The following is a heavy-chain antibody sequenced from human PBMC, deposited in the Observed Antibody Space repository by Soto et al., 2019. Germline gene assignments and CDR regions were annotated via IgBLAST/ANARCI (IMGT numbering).Heavy chain of an antibody. D-gene: IGHD2-2*03. J-gene: IGHJ5*02. CDR1: GGSISSGGYS. Sequence: QLQLQESGSGLVKPSQTLSLTCAVSGGSISSGGYSWSWIRQQPGKGLEWIGYIYHSGGTYYNPSLKSRVTISGDRSKNQFALKLSSVTAADTAVYYCARSLDIVVVPAAMQVGWFDPWGQGTLVTVSS. CDR3: ARSLDIVVVPAAMQVGWFDP. V-gene: IGHV4-30-2*01. CDR2: IYHSGGT.